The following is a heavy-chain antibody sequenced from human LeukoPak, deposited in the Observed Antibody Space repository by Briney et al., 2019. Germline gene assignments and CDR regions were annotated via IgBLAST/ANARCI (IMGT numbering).Heavy chain of an antibody. CDR2: ISGSGGAS. CDR1: GFTFSSFA. V-gene: IGHV3-23*01. Sequence: PGGSLRLSCAASGFTFSSFAISWVRRAPGKGLELVSSISGSGGASYYADSVKGRSPISRDNSESTLYLQINSLRAEDTAVFYCAKNYGSGTYYNYFASWGQGTLVTVSS. D-gene: IGHD3-10*01. CDR3: AKNYGSGTYYNYFAS. J-gene: IGHJ4*02.